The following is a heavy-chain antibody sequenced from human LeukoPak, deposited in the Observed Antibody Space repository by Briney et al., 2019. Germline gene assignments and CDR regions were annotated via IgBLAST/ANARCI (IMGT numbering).Heavy chain of an antibody. Sequence: KPSETLSLTCAVYGGSFSGYYWSWIRQPPGKGLEWIGEIDHNGSTNYNPSLKSRVTISVDTSKNQFSLKLSSVTAADTAVYYCARGLGDGYNYVDYWGQGTLVTVSS. CDR1: GGSFSGYY. J-gene: IGHJ4*02. CDR2: IDHNGST. D-gene: IGHD5-12*01. V-gene: IGHV4-34*01. CDR3: ARGLGDGYNYVDY.